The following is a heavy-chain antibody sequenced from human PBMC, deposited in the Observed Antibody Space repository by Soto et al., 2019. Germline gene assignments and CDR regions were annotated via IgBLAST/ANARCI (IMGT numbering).Heavy chain of an antibody. J-gene: IGHJ4*02. CDR2: INPNSGGT. D-gene: IGHD2-2*01. CDR3: ARESYCSSTSCYAFDS. V-gene: IGHV1-2*04. CDR1: GYTFTGYY. Sequence: QVQLVQSGAEVKKPGASVKVSCKASGYTFTGYYMHWVRQAPGQGLEWMGWINPNSGGTNYAQKFQGWVTMTRDTSISTAYMELSRLRSDDTAVYYCARESYCSSTSCYAFDSWGQGTLVTVSS.